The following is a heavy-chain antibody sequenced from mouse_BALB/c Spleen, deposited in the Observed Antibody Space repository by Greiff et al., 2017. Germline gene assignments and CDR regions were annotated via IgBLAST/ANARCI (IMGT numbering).Heavy chain of an antibody. CDR3: ARGPGAY. J-gene: IGHJ3*01. Sequence: EVKVVESGGGLVKPGGSLKLSSAASGFTFSDYYMYWVRQTPEKRLEWVATISDGGSYTYYPDSVKGRFTISRDNAKNNLYLQMSSLKSEDTAMYYCARGPGAYWGQGTLVTVSA. CDR2: ISDGGSYT. V-gene: IGHV5-4*02. CDR1: GFTFSDYY.